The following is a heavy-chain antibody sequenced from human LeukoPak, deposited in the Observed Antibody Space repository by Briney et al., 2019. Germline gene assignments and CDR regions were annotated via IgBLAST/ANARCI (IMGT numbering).Heavy chain of an antibody. CDR2: IYYSGRT. Sequence: SETQSLTCAVYGGSFSGYYWGWIRQPPGKGLEWIGRIYYSGRTFYNPSLKSRVTISVDTSKNQFSLKLSSVTAADTAVYYCARHGGLRYFVHWGQGTLVTVSS. J-gene: IGHJ4*02. D-gene: IGHD3-9*01. CDR1: GGSFSGYY. V-gene: IGHV4-34*01. CDR3: ARHGGLRYFVH.